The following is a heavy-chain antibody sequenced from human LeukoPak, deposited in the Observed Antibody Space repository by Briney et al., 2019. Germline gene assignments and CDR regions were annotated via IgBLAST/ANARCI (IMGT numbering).Heavy chain of an antibody. J-gene: IGHJ4*02. CDR1: GFTFSNYW. CDR3: ARDRADYGDS. V-gene: IGHV3-21*01. CDR2: ISSSSSYI. Sequence: PGGSLRLSCATSGFTFSNYWVTWLRQAPGKGLEWVSSISSSSSYIYYADSVKGRFTISRDNAKNSLYLQMNSLRAEDTAVYYCARDRADYGDSWGQGTLVTVSS.